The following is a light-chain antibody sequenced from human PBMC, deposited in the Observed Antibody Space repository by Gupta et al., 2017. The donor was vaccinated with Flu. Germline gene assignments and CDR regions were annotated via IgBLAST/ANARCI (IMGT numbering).Light chain of an antibody. CDR1: QSNRSN. Sequence: GSVAVTAGGKASLSCRASQSNRSNLAWYQQKLGQPPRLLIYGASTRATGIPDRFSGSGSGTEFTLTISSLQAEDLAVYYCQQCNSWRLGFGEGTKVEIK. CDR3: QQCNSWRLG. V-gene: IGKV3-15*01. CDR2: GAS. J-gene: IGKJ1*01.